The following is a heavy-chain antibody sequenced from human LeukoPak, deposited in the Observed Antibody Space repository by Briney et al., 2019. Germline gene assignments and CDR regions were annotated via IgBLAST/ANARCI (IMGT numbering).Heavy chain of an antibody. CDR2: IYYSGST. J-gene: IGHJ6*02. V-gene: IGHV4-59*12. CDR3: ARFGRVWSPYYYYGMDV. Sequence: PSETLSLTCTVSGGSISSYYWSWIRQPPGKGLEWIGYIYYSGSTNYNPSLKSRVTISVDTSKNQFSLKLSSVTAADTAVYYCARFGRVWSPYYYYGMDVWGQGTTVTVSS. D-gene: IGHD3-16*01. CDR1: GGSISSYY.